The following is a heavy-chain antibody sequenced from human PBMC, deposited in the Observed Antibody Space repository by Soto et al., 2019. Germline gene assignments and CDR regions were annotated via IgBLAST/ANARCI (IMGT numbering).Heavy chain of an antibody. CDR3: ASLSNLLYSGYVDYYYYGMDV. J-gene: IGHJ6*02. Sequence: SVKVSCKASGGTFSSYAISWVRQAPGQGLEWMGGIIPIFGTANYAQKFQGRVTITADESTSTAYMELSSLRSEDTAVYYCASLSNLLYSGYVDYYYYGMDVWGQGTTVTVSS. D-gene: IGHD5-12*01. CDR2: IIPIFGTA. V-gene: IGHV1-69*13. CDR1: GGTFSSYA.